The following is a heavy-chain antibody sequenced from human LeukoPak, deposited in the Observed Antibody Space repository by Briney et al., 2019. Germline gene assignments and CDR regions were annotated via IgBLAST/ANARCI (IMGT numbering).Heavy chain of an antibody. CDR1: GFTFSSYW. J-gene: IGHJ4*02. Sequence: PGGSLRLSCAAPGFTFSSYWMHWVRRAPGKGLVWVSRINSDGSSTSYADSVKGRFTISRDNAKNTLYLQMNSLRAEDTAVYYCASSGTYSSSNYWGQGTLVTVSS. CDR3: ASSGTYSSSNY. D-gene: IGHD6-6*01. CDR2: INSDGSST. V-gene: IGHV3-74*01.